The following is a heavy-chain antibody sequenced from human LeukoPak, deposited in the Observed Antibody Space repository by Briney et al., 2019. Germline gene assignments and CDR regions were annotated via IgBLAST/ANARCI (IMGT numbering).Heavy chain of an antibody. D-gene: IGHD1-26*01. CDR2: ISGSGGST. CDR3: AKAHGGSYHSGID. CDR1: GFTFTSYA. Sequence: PGGSLRLSCAASGFTFTSYAMNWVRQAPGKGLEWVSVISGSGGSTYYADSVKGRFSTSRDNSKNTLYLQLNSLRVDDTAEYYCAKAHGGSYHSGIDWGQGTLVIVSS. V-gene: IGHV3-23*01. J-gene: IGHJ4*02.